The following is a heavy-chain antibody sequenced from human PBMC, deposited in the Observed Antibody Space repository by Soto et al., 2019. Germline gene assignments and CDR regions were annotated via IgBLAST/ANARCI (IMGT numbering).Heavy chain of an antibody. V-gene: IGHV4-61*08. J-gene: IGHJ4*02. CDR3: ARGALGYCSGGSCYRYFDY. D-gene: IGHD2-15*01. CDR1: GGSITSGDFY. CDR2: IRFSGST. Sequence: QVQLQESGPGLVRPSETLSLTCTVSGGSITSGDFYWAWIRQPPGKGLEWIGYIRFSGSTNYNPSRKRRVPFSVDTSKNQFSLKMNSVTAADTAVYHCARGALGYCSGGSCYRYFDYWGRGTLVTVSS.